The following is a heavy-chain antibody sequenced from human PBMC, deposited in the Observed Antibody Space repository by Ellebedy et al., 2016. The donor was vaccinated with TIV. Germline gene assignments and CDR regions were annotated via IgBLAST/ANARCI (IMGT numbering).Heavy chain of an antibody. CDR3: ARDRYRSYGLDAFDI. CDR2: IYYSGST. J-gene: IGHJ3*02. CDR1: GGSISSYY. V-gene: IGHV4-59*12. Sequence: SETLSLXXTVSGGSISSYYWSWIRQPPGKGLEWIGYIYYSGSTYYNPSLKSRVTISVDTSKNQFSLKLSSVTAADTAVYYCARDRYRSYGLDAFDIWGQGTMVTVSS. D-gene: IGHD5-18*01.